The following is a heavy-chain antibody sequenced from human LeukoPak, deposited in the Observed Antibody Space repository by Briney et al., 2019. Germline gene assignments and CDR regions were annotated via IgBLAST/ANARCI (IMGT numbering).Heavy chain of an antibody. CDR1: GFTFSGSA. D-gene: IGHD6-6*01. J-gene: IGHJ4*02. Sequence: GGSLRLSCAAYGFTFSGSAMHWVRQDSGKGLEWVGRIRSKANSYATAYAASVKGRFTISRDDSKNTAYLQMNSLKTEDTAVYYCTRRSSSSSSEFDYWGQGTLVTVSS. CDR2: IRSKANSYAT. CDR3: TRRSSSSSSEFDY. V-gene: IGHV3-73*01.